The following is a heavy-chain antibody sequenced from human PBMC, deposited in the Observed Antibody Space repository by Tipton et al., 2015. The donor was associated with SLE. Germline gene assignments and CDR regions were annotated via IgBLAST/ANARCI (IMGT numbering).Heavy chain of an antibody. CDR3: ARSGWPIGDYVDS. CDR1: GYSISSDYY. CDR2: VSHTGQT. Sequence: TLSLTCAVSGYSISSDYYWGWMRQPPGKGLEWIASVSHTGQTYYNPSLRSRVTIFRDTSKNVFSLKLTSLTAADTAVYYCARSGWPIGDYVDSWGQGTLLTVSS. V-gene: IGHV4-38-2*01. D-gene: IGHD5-24*01. J-gene: IGHJ4*02.